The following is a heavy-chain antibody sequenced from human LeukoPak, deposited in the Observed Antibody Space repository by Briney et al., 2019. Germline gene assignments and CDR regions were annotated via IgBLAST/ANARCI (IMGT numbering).Heavy chain of an antibody. J-gene: IGHJ4*02. D-gene: IGHD2-2*01. V-gene: IGHV2-70*04. CDR1: GFSLSTSGMR. Sequence: SGPTLVNPPQTLTLTCTFSGFSLSTSGMRVSWIRQPPGKALEWLSRIEWDDDKFYSTSLKTRLTISKDTSKNQVVLTITNMDPVDTATYYCARIRDCSSTSCYDGGTFDYWGQGTLVTVSS. CDR3: ARIRDCSSTSCYDGGTFDY. CDR2: IEWDDDK.